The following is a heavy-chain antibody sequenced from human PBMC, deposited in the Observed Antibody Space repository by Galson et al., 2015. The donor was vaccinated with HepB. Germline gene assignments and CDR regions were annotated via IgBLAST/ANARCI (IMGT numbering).Heavy chain of an antibody. V-gene: IGHV3-23*01. D-gene: IGHD3-22*01. J-gene: IGHJ4*02. CDR3: AKRVGASDSSGYYYGVSGN. CDR2: ISGSGVGT. Sequence: SLRLSCAASGFTFSSYAMSWVRQAPGKGLEWVSSISGSGVGTYSTDSVKGRFTISRDNSKNTLYLQMNSLRAEDTAVYYCAKRVGASDSSGYYYGVSGNWGQGTLVTVSS. CDR1: GFTFSSYA.